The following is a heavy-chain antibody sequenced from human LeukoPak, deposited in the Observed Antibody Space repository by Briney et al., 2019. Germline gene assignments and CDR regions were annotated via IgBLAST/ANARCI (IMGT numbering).Heavy chain of an antibody. J-gene: IGHJ4*02. Sequence: SETLSLTCAVSGGSISSGGYSWSWIRQPPGKGLEWIGYIYCSGSTYYNPSLKSRVTISVDTSKNQFSLKLSSVTAADTAVYYCARRHHYYDSSGYPYYFDYWGQGTLVTVSS. V-gene: IGHV4-31*11. CDR3: ARRHHYYDSSGYPYYFDY. CDR1: GGSISSGGYS. CDR2: IYCSGST. D-gene: IGHD3-22*01.